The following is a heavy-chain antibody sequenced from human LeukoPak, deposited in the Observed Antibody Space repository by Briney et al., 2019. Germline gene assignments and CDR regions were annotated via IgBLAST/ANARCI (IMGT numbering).Heavy chain of an antibody. Sequence: PSETLSLTCTVSGGSISSYYWSWIRQPPGKGLEWIGYIYYSGSTNYNPSLKSRVTISVDTSKNQFSLKLSSVTAGDTAVYYCARSGTYYYGSGSQFDYWGQGTLVTVSS. D-gene: IGHD3-10*01. V-gene: IGHV4-59*01. CDR1: GGSISSYY. J-gene: IGHJ4*02. CDR3: ARSGTYYYGSGSQFDY. CDR2: IYYSGST.